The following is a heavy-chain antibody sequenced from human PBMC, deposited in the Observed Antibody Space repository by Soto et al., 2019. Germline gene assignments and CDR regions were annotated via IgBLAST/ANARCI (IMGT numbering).Heavy chain of an antibody. CDR3: ARDGAGGYSYGYWNWFDP. CDR2: INPNSGGT. D-gene: IGHD5-18*01. CDR1: GYTFTGYY. Sequence: ASVKVSCKASGYTFTGYYMHWLRQSAGQGLEWMGWINPNSGGTNYAQKFQGRVTMTRDTSISTAYMELSRLRSDDTAVYYCARDGAGGYSYGYWNWFDPWGQGTLVTVSS. J-gene: IGHJ5*02. V-gene: IGHV1-2*02.